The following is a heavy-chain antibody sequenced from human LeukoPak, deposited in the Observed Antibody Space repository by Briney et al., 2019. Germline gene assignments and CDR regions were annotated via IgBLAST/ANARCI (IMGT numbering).Heavy chain of an antibody. CDR2: ISSSSSYI. CDR1: GLTFSSYS. J-gene: IGHJ4*02. CDR3: ARDPVDTAMAVDY. V-gene: IGHV3-21*01. Sequence: PGGSLRLSCAASGLTFSSYSMNWVRQAPGKGLEWVSSISSSSSYIYYADSVKGRFTISRDNAKNSLYLQMNSLRAEDTAVYYCARDPVDTAMAVDYWGQGAQVTVSS. D-gene: IGHD5-18*01.